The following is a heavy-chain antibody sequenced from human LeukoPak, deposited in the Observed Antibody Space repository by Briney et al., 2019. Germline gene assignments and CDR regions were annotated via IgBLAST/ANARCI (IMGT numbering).Heavy chain of an antibody. V-gene: IGHV4-34*01. D-gene: IGHD6-13*01. CDR1: GGSFSGYY. Sequence: TSETLSLTCAVYGGSFSGYYWSWIRQPPGKGLEWIGEINHSGSTNYNPSLKSRVTISVDTSKNQFSLKLSSVTAADTAVYYCAKLTRNALYSRGRTGYWGQGTLVTVSS. CDR2: INHSGST. CDR3: AKLTRNALYSRGRTGY. J-gene: IGHJ4*02.